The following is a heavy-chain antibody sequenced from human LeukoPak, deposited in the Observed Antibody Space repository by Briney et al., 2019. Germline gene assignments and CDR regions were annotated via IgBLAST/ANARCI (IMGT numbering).Heavy chain of an antibody. CDR2: IYYSGST. CDR3: ARSITSSWYGDFQH. CDR1: GGSMSGYF. Sequence: SETLSLTCTVSGGSMSGYFWSWIRQPPGKGLEWIGYIYYSGSTNYNPSLKGRVTISVDTSKNQFSLKLSSVTAADTAVYYCARSITSSWYGDFQHWGQGTLVTVSS. D-gene: IGHD6-13*01. J-gene: IGHJ1*01. V-gene: IGHV4-59*01.